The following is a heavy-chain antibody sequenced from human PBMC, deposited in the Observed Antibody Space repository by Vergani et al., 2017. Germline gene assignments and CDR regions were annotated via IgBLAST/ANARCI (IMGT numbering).Heavy chain of an antibody. CDR2: ISGSGGST. J-gene: IGHJ4*02. V-gene: IGHV3-23*01. D-gene: IGHD2-2*01. CDR1: GFTFSSYA. CDR3: AREGQYCRSTSCRVGMGLLD. Sequence: EVQLLESGGGLVQPGGSLRLSCAASGFTFSSYAMSWVRQAPGKGLEWVSAISGSGGSTYYADSVKGRFTISRDNSKNTLYQQMNSLRAEDTAVCYCAREGQYCRSTSCRVGMGLLDWGQGTLVTVSS.